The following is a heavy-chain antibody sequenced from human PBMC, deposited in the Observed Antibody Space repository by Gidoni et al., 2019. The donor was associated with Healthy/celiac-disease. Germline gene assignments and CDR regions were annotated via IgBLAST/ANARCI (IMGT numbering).Heavy chain of an antibody. J-gene: IGHJ3*02. CDR1: GFTFSSYR. CDR2: ISSSSSYI. D-gene: IGHD2-15*01. CDR3: ARVGGLGYCSGGSCFDAFDI. Sequence: GGSLRLSCAASGFTFSSYRMNWVRQAPGKGLEWVSSISSSSSYIYYADAVKGRFTISRDNAKNSLYLQMNSLRAEGTAVYYCARVGGLGYCSGGSCFDAFDIWGQGTMVTVSS. V-gene: IGHV3-21*01.